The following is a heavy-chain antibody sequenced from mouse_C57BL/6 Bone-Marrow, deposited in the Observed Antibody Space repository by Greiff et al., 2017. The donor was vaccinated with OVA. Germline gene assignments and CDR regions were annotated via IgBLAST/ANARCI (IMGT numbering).Heavy chain of an antibody. J-gene: IGHJ1*03. V-gene: IGHV1-26*01. CDR3: ARRGIYYFRDCDV. CDR1: GYTFTDYY. CDR2: INPNNGGT. D-gene: IGHD1-1*01. Sequence: VQLQQSGPELVKPGASVKISCKASGYTFTDYYMNWVKQSHGKSLEWIGDINPNNGGTSYNQKFKGKATLTVDKSSSTAYMELRSLTSEDSAVYYCARRGIYYFRDCDVWGTGTTVTVSS.